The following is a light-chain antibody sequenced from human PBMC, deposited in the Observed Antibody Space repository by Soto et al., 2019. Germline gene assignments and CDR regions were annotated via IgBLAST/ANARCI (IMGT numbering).Light chain of an antibody. CDR1: SGDIGGYDY. V-gene: IGLV2-8*01. CDR2: EVT. CDR3: SSYTGSTNYV. J-gene: IGLJ1*01. Sequence: QSALTQPPSASGSPGQSVTISCTGTSGDIGGYDYVSWYQQHPGKAPKLMIYEVTKRPLGVPDRFSGSKSGNTASLTVSGLQAEDEADYYCSSYTGSTNYVFGTGTKSPS.